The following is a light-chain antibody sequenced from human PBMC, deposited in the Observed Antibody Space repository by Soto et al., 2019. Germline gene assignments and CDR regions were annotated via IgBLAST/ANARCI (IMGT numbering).Light chain of an antibody. J-gene: IGKJ1*01. V-gene: IGKV1-5*01. Sequence: EIQMTQSPSTLSASSGDRVTITCRASQTISRWLAWYQQRPGKAPMLLIYAASSLQSGVPSRFSGSGAGTDFTLTINSLQPEDYATYYCQQFHSYGTFGQGTKV. CDR2: AAS. CDR3: QQFHSYGT. CDR1: QTISRW.